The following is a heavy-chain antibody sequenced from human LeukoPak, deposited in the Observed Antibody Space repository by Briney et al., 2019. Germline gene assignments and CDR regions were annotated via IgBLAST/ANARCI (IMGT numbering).Heavy chain of an antibody. CDR3: AKEFASRWSDC. Sequence: GRSLRLSCAASGFTFNDYGMHWVRQAPGKGLEWVAVISYDGSIEYYADSVKGRFTISRDNSKNMLYLQMNSLRAEDTAVFYCAKEFASRWSDCWGQGTLVTLLS. CDR1: GFTFNDYG. D-gene: IGHD6-13*01. V-gene: IGHV3-30*18. J-gene: IGHJ4*02. CDR2: ISYDGSIE.